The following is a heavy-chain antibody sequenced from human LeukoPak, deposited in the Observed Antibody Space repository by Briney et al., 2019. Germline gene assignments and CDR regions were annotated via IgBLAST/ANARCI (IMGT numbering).Heavy chain of an antibody. CDR1: GFTFSDHY. Sequence: PGGSLRLSCAASGFTFSDHYMDWVRQAPGKGLEWVGRTRNKANSYTTEYAASVKGRFTISRDDSKNSLYLQMNSLKTEDTAVYYCARRDILTGYYSGDAFDIWGQGTMVTVSS. CDR2: TRNKANSYTT. V-gene: IGHV3-72*01. CDR3: ARRDILTGYYSGDAFDI. J-gene: IGHJ3*02. D-gene: IGHD3-9*01.